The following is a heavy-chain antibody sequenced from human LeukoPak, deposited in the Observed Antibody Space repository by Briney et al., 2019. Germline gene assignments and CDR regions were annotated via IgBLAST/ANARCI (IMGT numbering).Heavy chain of an antibody. CDR2: ISGSCGST. V-gene: IGHV3-23*01. D-gene: IGHD3-16*02. J-gene: IGHJ4*02. CDR3: AKDSVWGSYRPTQIDY. Sequence: GGSLRLSCAASGFTFSSYAMSWVRQAPGKGLEWVSAISGSCGSTYYADSVKGRFTISRDNSKNTLYLQMNSLRAEDTAVYYCAKDSVWGSYRPTQIDYWGQGTLVTVSS. CDR1: GFTFSSYA.